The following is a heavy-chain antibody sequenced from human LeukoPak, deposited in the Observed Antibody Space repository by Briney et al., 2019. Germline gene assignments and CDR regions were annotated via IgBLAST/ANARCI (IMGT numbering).Heavy chain of an antibody. CDR3: AKGDSSGWQFDH. V-gene: IGHV3-23*01. CDR1: GSTFSNNA. J-gene: IGHJ4*02. D-gene: IGHD6-19*01. Sequence: PGGSLRLSCAASGSTFSNNAMSWVRQAPGKGLEWVSRISGSGGYTYYADSVKGRFTVSRDNSKNTLYLQMNSLRAEDTAVYYCAKGDSSGWQFDHWGQGTLVTVSS. CDR2: ISGSGGYT.